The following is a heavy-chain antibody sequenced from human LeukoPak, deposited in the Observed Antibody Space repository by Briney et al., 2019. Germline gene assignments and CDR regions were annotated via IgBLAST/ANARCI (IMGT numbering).Heavy chain of an antibody. CDR3: AVSPYCSSTSCYTTDAFDI. CDR2: INPNSGDT. D-gene: IGHD2-2*02. Sequence: ASVKVSCKASGYTFTGYYMHWVRQAPGQGLEWMGWINPNSGDTNYAQKFQGRVTMTRDTSISTAYMELSRLRSDDTAVYYCAVSPYCSSTSCYTTDAFDIWGQGTMVTVSS. J-gene: IGHJ3*02. V-gene: IGHV1-2*02. CDR1: GYTFTGYY.